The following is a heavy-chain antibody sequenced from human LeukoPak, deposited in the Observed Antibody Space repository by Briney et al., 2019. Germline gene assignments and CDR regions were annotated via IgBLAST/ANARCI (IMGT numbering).Heavy chain of an antibody. Sequence: GGSLRLSCAASGFTFSDHFMDWVRQAPGKGLEWVGRIRNKANRYSAEYAASVKGRFTISRDDSKNSLNLQMNSLKTEDTAVYYSVRVFSGIDYWGQGTLLTVSS. J-gene: IGHJ4*02. CDR1: GFTFSDHF. V-gene: IGHV3-72*01. CDR3: VRVFSGIDY. D-gene: IGHD2-15*01. CDR2: IRNKANRYSA.